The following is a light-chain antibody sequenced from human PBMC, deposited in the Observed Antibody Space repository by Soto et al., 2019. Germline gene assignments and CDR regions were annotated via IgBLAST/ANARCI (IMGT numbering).Light chain of an antibody. CDR3: QVWDSSSDHVV. CDR1: NIGSKS. V-gene: IGLV3-21*04. J-gene: IGLJ2*01. Sequence: VLTQPPSVSVAPGKTARITCGGNNIGSKSVHWYQQKPGQAPVLVIYYDSDRPSGIPERFSGSNSGNTATLTISRVEAGDEADYYCQVWDSSSDHVVFGGRTKLTVL. CDR2: YDS.